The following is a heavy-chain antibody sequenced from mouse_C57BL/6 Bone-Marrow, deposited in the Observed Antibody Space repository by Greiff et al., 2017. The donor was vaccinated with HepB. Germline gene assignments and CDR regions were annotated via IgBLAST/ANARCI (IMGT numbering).Heavy chain of an antibody. Sequence: EVQLQESGPGMVKPSQSLSLTCTVTGYSITSGYDWHWIRHFPGNKLEWMGYISYSGSTNYNPSLKSRISITHDTSKNHFFLKLNSVTTEDTATYYCARAEGSSYAGYAMDYWGQGTSVTVSS. V-gene: IGHV3-1*01. D-gene: IGHD1-1*01. CDR3: ARAEGSSYAGYAMDY. CDR2: ISYSGST. J-gene: IGHJ4*01. CDR1: GYSITSGYD.